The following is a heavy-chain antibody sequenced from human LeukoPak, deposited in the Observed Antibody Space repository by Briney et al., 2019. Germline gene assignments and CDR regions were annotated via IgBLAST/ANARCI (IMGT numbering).Heavy chain of an antibody. CDR3: ARDITMVRGGYWFDR. D-gene: IGHD3-10*01. CDR2: IIPIFGTA. CDR1: GGTFSSYA. J-gene: IGHJ5*02. Sequence: SVTVSCKASGGTFSSYAISWVRQAPGQGLEWMGGIIPIFGTANYAQKFQGRVTITTDESTSTAYMEQSRLRSEDTAVYYFARDITMVRGGYWFDRWGQGTLVTVSS. V-gene: IGHV1-69*05.